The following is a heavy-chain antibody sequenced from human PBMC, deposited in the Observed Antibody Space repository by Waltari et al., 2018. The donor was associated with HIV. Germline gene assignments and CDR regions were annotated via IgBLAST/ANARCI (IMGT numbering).Heavy chain of an antibody. CDR3: ARRHYYHSTCYFVPRYYKYYCADV. J-gene: IGHJ6*02. Sequence: QVQLQESGPGLVKPSETLSLTCNVSGYSISSNSYYWAWIRQSPGKGLKWLGNIYYSGNTHYNPSRNSRGTMSVFMSKSHFSVRLNSLPAADTAVYYCARRHYYHSTCYFVPRYYKYYCADVWGRGTTVIFSS. D-gene: IGHD3-22*01. CDR1: GYSISSNSYY. CDR2: IYYSGNT. V-gene: IGHV4-39*02.